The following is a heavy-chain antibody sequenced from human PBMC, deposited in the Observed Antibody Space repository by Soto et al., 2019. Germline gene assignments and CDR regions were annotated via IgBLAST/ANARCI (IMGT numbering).Heavy chain of an antibody. D-gene: IGHD3-16*01. V-gene: IGHV3-74*01. Sequence: EVQLVESGGGLVQPGVSLRLSCVASGFTVSKYWMHWVRQAPGKGLVWLSRITSDGRSTSYADSVKGRFTISGDNANNTAFTQMNSLRAADTAVYYGVKMGGSDFWGKGAVVTVSS. CDR1: GFTVSKYW. J-gene: IGHJ4*02. CDR2: ITSDGRST. CDR3: VKMGGSDF.